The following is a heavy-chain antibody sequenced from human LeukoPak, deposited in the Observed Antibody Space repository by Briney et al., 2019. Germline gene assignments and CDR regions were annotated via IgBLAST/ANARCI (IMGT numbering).Heavy chain of an antibody. V-gene: IGHV4-4*02. CDR2: IYHSGST. CDR3: ARVLSSWGDWFDP. D-gene: IGHD3-16*01. Sequence: SETPSLTCAVSGGSISSSNWWSWVRQPPGKGLEWIGEIYHSGSTNYNPSLKSRVTISVDKSKNQFSLKLSSVTAADTAVYYCARVLSSWGDWFDPWGQGTLVTVSS. CDR1: GGSISSSNW. J-gene: IGHJ5*02.